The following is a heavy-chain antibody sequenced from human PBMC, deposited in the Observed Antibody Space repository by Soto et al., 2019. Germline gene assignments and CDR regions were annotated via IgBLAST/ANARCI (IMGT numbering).Heavy chain of an antibody. J-gene: IGHJ6*03. V-gene: IGHV4-39*07. CDR3: ATYDSPYYYMDV. Sequence: PSETLSLTCTVSGCSISSSSYYWGWIRQPPGKGLEWIGSIYYSGSTYYNPSLKSRVAISVDASKTHFSLRLNSVTAADAAVYYCATYDSPYYYMDVWGKGTTVTVSS. CDR1: GCSISSSSYY. CDR2: IYYSGST. D-gene: IGHD3-16*01.